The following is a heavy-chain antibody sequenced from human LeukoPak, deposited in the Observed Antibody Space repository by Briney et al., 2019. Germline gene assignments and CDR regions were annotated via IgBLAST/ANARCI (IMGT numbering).Heavy chain of an antibody. D-gene: IGHD3-22*01. Sequence: PGGSLRLSCAASGLTFSSYSMNWVRQAPGKGLEWVSSISSSSSYIYYADSVKGRFTISRDNAKNSLYLQMNSLRAEDTAVYYCARDRFDSSGYYNAFDIWGQGTMVTVSS. CDR3: ARDRFDSSGYYNAFDI. CDR1: GLTFSSYS. J-gene: IGHJ3*02. CDR2: ISSSSSYI. V-gene: IGHV3-21*01.